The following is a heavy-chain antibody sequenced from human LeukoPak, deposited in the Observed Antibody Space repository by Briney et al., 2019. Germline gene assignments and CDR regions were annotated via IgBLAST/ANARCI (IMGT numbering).Heavy chain of an antibody. CDR3: ARDLVLRYYYGSGRSTYYYGMDV. Sequence: ASVKVSCKASGYTFTSHDINWVRQATGQGLEWMGWMNPNSGNTGYAQKFQGRVTMTRNTSISTAYMELSSLRSEDTAVYYCARDLVLRYYYGSGRSTYYYGMDVWGQGTTVTVSS. V-gene: IGHV1-8*01. J-gene: IGHJ6*02. CDR2: MNPNSGNT. D-gene: IGHD3-10*01. CDR1: GYTFTSHD.